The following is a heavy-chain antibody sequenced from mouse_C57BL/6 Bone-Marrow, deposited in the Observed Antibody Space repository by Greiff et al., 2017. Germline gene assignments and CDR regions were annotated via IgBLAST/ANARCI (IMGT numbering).Heavy chain of an antibody. CDR1: GYTFTSYW. CDR3: AREGGKRSWYCDG. V-gene: IGHV1-69*01. CDR2: IDPSDSYT. J-gene: IGHJ1*03. Sequence: QVHVKQPGAELVMPGASVKLSCKASGYTFTSYWMHWVKQRPGQGLEWIGEIDPSDSYTNYNQKFKGKSTLTVDKSSSTAYMQLSSLTSEDSAVYYCAREGGKRSWYCDGWGTGTTVTVSS.